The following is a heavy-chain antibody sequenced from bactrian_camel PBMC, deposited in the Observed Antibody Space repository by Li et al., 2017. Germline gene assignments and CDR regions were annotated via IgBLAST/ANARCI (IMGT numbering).Heavy chain of an antibody. CDR3: VLVPYSCQTWSWAWPRD. V-gene: IGHV3S63*01. J-gene: IGHJ4*01. D-gene: IGHD6*01. Sequence: HVQLVESGGGTVQAGGSLRLSCLASGYSSAQHCIGWFRQRPGKEREEVVILYGDGTTNSADSVKGRFSVSQDNGKNTMYLQLNALLPEDTAMYFCVLVPYSCQTWSWAWPRDWGQGTQVTVS. CDR1: GYSSAQHC. CDR2: ILYGDGTT.